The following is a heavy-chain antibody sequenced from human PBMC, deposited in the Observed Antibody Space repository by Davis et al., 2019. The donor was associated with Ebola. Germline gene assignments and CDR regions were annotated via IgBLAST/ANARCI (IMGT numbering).Heavy chain of an antibody. CDR3: ARGGATYYDFWSGSYGMDV. D-gene: IGHD3-3*01. CDR2: IYTSGST. Sequence: PSETLSLTCTVSGGSISSYYWSWIRQPAGKGLEWIGRIYTSGSTNYNPSLKSRVTMSVDTSKNQFSLKLSSVTAADTAVYYCARGGATYYDFWSGSYGMDVWGQGTTVTVSS. V-gene: IGHV4-4*07. J-gene: IGHJ6*02. CDR1: GGSISSYY.